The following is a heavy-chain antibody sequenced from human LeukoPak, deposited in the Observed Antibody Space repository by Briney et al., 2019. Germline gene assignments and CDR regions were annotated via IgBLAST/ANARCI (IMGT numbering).Heavy chain of an antibody. J-gene: IGHJ4*02. CDR1: GFTFSSYG. Sequence: GGSLRLSCAASGFTFSSYGMHWVRQAPGKGLEWVAVISYDGSNKYYADSVKGRFTISRDNSENTLYLQMNSPRAEDTAVYYCAKDIGIAAASGFDYWGQGTLVTVSS. D-gene: IGHD6-13*01. CDR3: AKDIGIAAASGFDY. CDR2: ISYDGSNK. V-gene: IGHV3-30*18.